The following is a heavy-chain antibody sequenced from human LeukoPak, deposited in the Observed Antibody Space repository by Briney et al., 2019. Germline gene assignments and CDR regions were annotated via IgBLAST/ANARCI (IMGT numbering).Heavy chain of an antibody. CDR1: GFTFSSYA. CDR3: AKVVGATDCFDP. D-gene: IGHD1-26*01. CDR2: ISGSGGST. V-gene: IGHV3-23*01. Sequence: PGGSLRLSCAASGFTFSSYAMSWVRQAPGKGLEWVSVISGSGGSTYYADFVKGRFTISRDNSKNTLYLQMNSLRAEDTAVYYCAKVVGATDCFDPWGQGTLVTVS. J-gene: IGHJ5*02.